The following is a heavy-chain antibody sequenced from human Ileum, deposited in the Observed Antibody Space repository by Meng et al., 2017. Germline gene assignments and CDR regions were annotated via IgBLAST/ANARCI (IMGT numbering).Heavy chain of an antibody. Sequence: QLKRWGAGLLKPSETLYLTCAVFGGSFNDYYWSWVRKSPGKGLEWIGQIHHSGRTNYQSSLERRVTISVDTSKSQFSLKLTSVTAADTAMYYCVRGPARETHDFDYWGQGALVTVSS. CDR3: VRGPARETHDFDY. V-gene: IGHV4-34*01. J-gene: IGHJ4*02. D-gene: IGHD1-26*01. CDR1: GGSFNDYY. CDR2: IHHSGRT.